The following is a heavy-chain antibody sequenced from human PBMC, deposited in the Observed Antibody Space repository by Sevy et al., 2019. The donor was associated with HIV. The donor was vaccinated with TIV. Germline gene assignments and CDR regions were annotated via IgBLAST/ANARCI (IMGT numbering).Heavy chain of an antibody. CDR1: GFTFSSYA. D-gene: IGHD3-22*01. V-gene: IGHV3-23*01. Sequence: GGSLRLSCAASGFTFSSYAMSWVRQAPGKGLEWVSAISGSGGSTYYADSVKGRFTISRDNSKNTLYLQMNSLRAEDTAVYYCAKATTYSYDSSGYYDYWGQGTLVTVSS. CDR3: AKATTYSYDSSGYYDY. J-gene: IGHJ4*02. CDR2: ISGSGGST.